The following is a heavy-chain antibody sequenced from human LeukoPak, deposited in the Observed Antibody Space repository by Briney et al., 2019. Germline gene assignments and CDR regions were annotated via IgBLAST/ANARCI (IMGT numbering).Heavy chain of an antibody. CDR3: ARASSSWPIYYYYYYMDV. CDR2: ISPSGGST. J-gene: IGHJ6*03. V-gene: IGHV1-46*01. D-gene: IGHD6-13*01. CDR1: GYTFTSNY. Sequence: ASVKVSCKAFGYTFTSNYMHWVRQAPGQGPEWMGVISPSGGSTTYAQKFQGRVTLTRDMSTSTAYMELSSLRSEDTAVYYCARASSSWPIYYYYYYMDVWGKGTTVTISS.